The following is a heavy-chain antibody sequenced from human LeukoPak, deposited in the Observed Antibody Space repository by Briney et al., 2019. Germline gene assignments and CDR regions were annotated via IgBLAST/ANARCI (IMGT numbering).Heavy chain of an antibody. CDR2: ISRSGDTM. Sequence: GGSLRLSCAASGFTFSDYYMTWIRQAPGQGLKWVSSISRSGDTMYYADSVRGRFTMSRDNAKNSLYLQMNSLRAEDTALYYCAIQMTMIVVVPYFDYWGQGTLVTVSS. CDR1: GFTFSDYY. V-gene: IGHV3-11*04. CDR3: AIQMTMIVVVPYFDY. J-gene: IGHJ4*02. D-gene: IGHD3-22*01.